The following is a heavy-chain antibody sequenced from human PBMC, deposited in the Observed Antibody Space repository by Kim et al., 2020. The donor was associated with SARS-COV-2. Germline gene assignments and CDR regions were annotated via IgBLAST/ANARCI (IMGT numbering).Heavy chain of an antibody. CDR1: GFTFSSYG. J-gene: IGHJ5*02. D-gene: IGHD4-17*01. CDR2: ITSNGGST. Sequence: GGSLRLSCAASGFTFSSYGMHWVRQAPGKGLEYVSGITSNGGSTYYANSVKGRFTISRDNSKNTLYLQTGSLRTEDMAVYYCARGNGDRAGRWFDSWGQG. CDR3: ARGNGDRAGRWFDS. V-gene: IGHV3-64*01.